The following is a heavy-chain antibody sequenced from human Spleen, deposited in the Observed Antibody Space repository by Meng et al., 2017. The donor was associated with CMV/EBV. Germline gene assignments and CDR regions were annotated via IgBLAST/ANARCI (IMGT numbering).Heavy chain of an antibody. CDR2: IKEDGSET. CDR1: GFTFSSYW. D-gene: IGHD3-10*01. J-gene: IGHJ4*02. CDR3: TKLFDY. V-gene: IGHV3-7*01. Sequence: GESLKISCAASGFTFSSYWMSWVRQAPGKGLEWVANIKEDGSETYYVDSVRGRFTISRDNAKSSVYLQMNSLRAEDTGVYFCTKLFDYWGQGTLVTVSS.